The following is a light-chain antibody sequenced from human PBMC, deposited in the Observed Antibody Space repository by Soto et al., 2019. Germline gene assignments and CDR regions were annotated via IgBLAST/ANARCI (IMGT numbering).Light chain of an antibody. CDR3: SSYTTSSTLV. J-gene: IGLJ2*01. Sequence: QSVLTQPASVSGSPGQSITVSCTGTSSDVGGYNYVSWYQHHPGKAPKLIIYEVSNRPSGVSNRFSASKSGNTASLTIPGLQAEDEADYYCSSYTTSSTLVFGKGTKLTVL. V-gene: IGLV2-14*01. CDR2: EVS. CDR1: SSDVGGYNY.